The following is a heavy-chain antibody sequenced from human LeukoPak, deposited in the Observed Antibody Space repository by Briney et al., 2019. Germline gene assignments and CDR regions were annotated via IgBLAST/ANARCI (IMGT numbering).Heavy chain of an antibody. Sequence: GASVKVSCKASGYTFTSYDINWVRQATGQGLEWMGWMNPNSGNTGYAQKFQGRVTMTRNTSISTAYMELSSLRSEDTAVYYCARGLAYYDFWSGFYHWIPRFFFDYWGQGTLVTVSS. CDR2: MNPNSGNT. CDR1: GYTFTSYD. V-gene: IGHV1-8*01. CDR3: ARGLAYYDFWSGFYHWIPRFFFDY. D-gene: IGHD3-3*01. J-gene: IGHJ4*02.